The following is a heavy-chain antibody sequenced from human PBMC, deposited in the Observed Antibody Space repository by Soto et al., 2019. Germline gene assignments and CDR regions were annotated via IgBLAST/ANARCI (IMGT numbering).Heavy chain of an antibody. CDR2: IIPIFVTP. Sequence: QVQLVQSGAEVKQPGSSVKVSCKASGGTFSNYDIIWVRQAPGQGLEWMGGIIPIFVTPNYAQKFKGRVTITADESTNTAYMELSSLRSEDTAVYYCARGRADYNNAYLGRGMDVWGQGTTVTVSS. V-gene: IGHV1-69*12. CDR1: GGTFSNYD. J-gene: IGHJ6*02. CDR3: ARGRADYNNAYLGRGMDV. D-gene: IGHD4-4*01.